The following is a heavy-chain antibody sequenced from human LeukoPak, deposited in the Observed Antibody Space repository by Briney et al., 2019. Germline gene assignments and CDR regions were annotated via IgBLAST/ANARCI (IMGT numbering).Heavy chain of an antibody. Sequence: AVKVSCKASVGTFSSYAISWVRQAPGQGLEWMGGIIPIFGTANYAQKFQGRVTITADESTSTAYMELSSLRSEDTAVYYCARTLPGDAYYYYYYMDVWGKGTTVTVSS. J-gene: IGHJ6*03. V-gene: IGHV1-69*13. CDR3: ARTLPGDAYYYYYYMDV. D-gene: IGHD3-16*01. CDR1: VGTFSSYA. CDR2: IIPIFGTA.